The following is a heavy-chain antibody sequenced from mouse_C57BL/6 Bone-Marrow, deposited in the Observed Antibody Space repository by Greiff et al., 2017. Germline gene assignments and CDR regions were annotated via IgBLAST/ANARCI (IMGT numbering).Heavy chain of an antibody. CDR1: GYAFSSSW. D-gene: IGHD2-5*01. CDR3: AAYYSNYLDY. J-gene: IGHJ2*01. V-gene: IGHV1-82*01. Sequence: QVKLQQSGPELVKPGASVKISCKASGYAFSSSWLTWVQQSPGKGLEWVGRIYPGGRDTNYNGKLTGKSTLTADKSSSTAYMQLSSLTSEDSAVFFCAAYYSNYLDYWGQGTTLTVSS. CDR2: IYPGGRDT.